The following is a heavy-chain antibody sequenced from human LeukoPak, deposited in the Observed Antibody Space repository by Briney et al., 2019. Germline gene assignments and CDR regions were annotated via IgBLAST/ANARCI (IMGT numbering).Heavy chain of an antibody. J-gene: IGHJ6*02. CDR2: MNPNSGNT. D-gene: IGHD3-10*01. CDR1: GYTFTSYD. V-gene: IGHV1-8*01. Sequence: ASVKVSCKASGYTFTSYDINWVRQATGQGLEWMGWMNPNSGNTGYAQKFQGRVTVTRNTSISTAYMELSSLRSEDTAVYYCARFYGSGSYIYYYYGMDVWGQGTTVTVSS. CDR3: ARFYGSGSYIYYYYGMDV.